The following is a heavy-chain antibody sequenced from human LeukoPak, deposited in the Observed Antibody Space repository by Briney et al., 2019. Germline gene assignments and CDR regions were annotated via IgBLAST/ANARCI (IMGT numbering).Heavy chain of an antibody. CDR2: IIPFFGKD. V-gene: IGHV1-69*13. CDR1: GCTFSSYA. D-gene: IGHD6-19*01. CDR3: ASSRGGWSCIYV. Sequence: SVTDSCKASGCTFSSYAISWVRQAPGQGLERMGGIIPFFGKDNYAQKLQGRVTITADESTSTAYKELSMLRSEDTAVYYSASSRGGWSCIYVWGKGTTVTVSS. J-gene: IGHJ6*04.